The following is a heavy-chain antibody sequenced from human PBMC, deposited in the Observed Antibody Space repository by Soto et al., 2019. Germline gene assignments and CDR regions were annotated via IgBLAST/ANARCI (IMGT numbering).Heavy chain of an antibody. Sequence: PGGSLRLSCAASGFTFSSYSMNWVRQAPGKGLEWVSYISSSSSTIYYADSVKGRFTISRDNAKNTLYLQMSSLRAGDTAVYYCERGVLRYFDWSEYYSDYWGQGTLVTVSS. CDR1: GFTFSSYS. J-gene: IGHJ4*02. CDR3: ERGVLRYFDWSEYYSDY. D-gene: IGHD3-9*01. V-gene: IGHV3-48*01. CDR2: ISSSSSTI.